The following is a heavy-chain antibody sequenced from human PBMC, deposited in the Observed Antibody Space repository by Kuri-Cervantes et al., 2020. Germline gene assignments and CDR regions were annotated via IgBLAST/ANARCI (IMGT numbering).Heavy chain of an antibody. J-gene: IGHJ4*02. CDR3: AKDPSYYYDSSGYYDYFDY. CDR1: GFTFSSYW. Sequence: GGSLRLSCAASGFTFSSYWMSWVRQAPGKGLEWVANIKQDGSEKYYVDSVKGRFTISRDNAKNSLYLQMNSLRAEDTAVYYCAKDPSYYYDSSGYYDYFDYWGQGTLVTVSS. V-gene: IGHV3-7*01. D-gene: IGHD3-22*01. CDR2: IKQDGSEK.